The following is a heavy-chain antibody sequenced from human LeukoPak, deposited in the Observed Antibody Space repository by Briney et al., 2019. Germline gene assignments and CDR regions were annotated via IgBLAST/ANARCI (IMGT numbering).Heavy chain of an antibody. Sequence: GGSLRLSCAASGFTFSSYAMHWVRQAPGKGLEWVAVISYDGSNKYYADSVKGRFTISRDNAKNTLYLQMNSLRAEDTAVYYCARADVLLWFGESAVGAFDIWGQGTMVTVSS. CDR3: ARADVLLWFGESAVGAFDI. CDR2: ISYDGSNK. J-gene: IGHJ3*02. D-gene: IGHD3-10*01. V-gene: IGHV3-30*04. CDR1: GFTFSSYA.